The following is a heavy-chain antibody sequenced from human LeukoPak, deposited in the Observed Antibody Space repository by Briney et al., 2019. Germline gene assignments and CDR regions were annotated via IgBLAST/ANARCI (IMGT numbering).Heavy chain of an antibody. CDR1: GGSITNSNW. V-gene: IGHV4-4*02. CDR2: IYHSGST. D-gene: IGHD5-18*01. CDR3: ARGQGSYGDY. Sequence: SGTLSLTCAVSGGSITNSNWWNWVRQPPGKGLEWIGEIYHSGSTNYNPSLRSRVTISVDRSKNQFALKLTSVTAADTAVYYCARGQGSYGDYWGQGTLVIVSS. J-gene: IGHJ4*02.